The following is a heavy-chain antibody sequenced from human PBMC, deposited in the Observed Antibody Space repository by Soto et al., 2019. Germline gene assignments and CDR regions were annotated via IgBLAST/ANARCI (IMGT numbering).Heavy chain of an antibody. CDR3: ARDGGGTTGYFDY. Sequence: SVTMSLTCAVSGGSISSGCYSWSWIRKPPGKGLEWIGYIYHSGSTYYNPSLKSRVTISVDRSKNQFSLKLSSVTAADTAVYYCARDGGGTTGYFDYWGQGTLVTVSS. D-gene: IGHD1-7*01. CDR2: IYHSGST. J-gene: IGHJ4*02. V-gene: IGHV4-30-2*01. CDR1: GGSISSGCYS.